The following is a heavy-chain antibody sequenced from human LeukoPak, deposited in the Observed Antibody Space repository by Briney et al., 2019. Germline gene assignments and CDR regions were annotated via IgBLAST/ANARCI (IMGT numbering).Heavy chain of an antibody. J-gene: IGHJ6*02. CDR3: ARVTMVNGAFYYYGMDV. CDR2: ISAYNGNT. Sequence: ASVKVSCKASGYTFISYGISWVRQAPGQGLEWMGWISAYNGNTNYAQKLQGRVTMTTDTSTSTAYMELRSLRSDDTAVYYCARVTMVNGAFYYYGMDVWGQGTTVTVSS. CDR1: GYTFISYG. V-gene: IGHV1-18*01. D-gene: IGHD3-10*01.